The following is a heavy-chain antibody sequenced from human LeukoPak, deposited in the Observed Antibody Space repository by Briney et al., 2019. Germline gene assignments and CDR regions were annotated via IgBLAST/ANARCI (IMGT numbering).Heavy chain of an antibody. Sequence: SETLSLTCTVSGGSISSSSYYWGWIRQPPGKGLEWIGSIYYSGSTYYNPSLKSRVTISVDTSKNQFSLKLSSVTAADTAVYYCARHPSLEGWFDPWGQGTLVTVSS. CDR3: ARHPSLEGWFDP. CDR1: GGSISSSSYY. V-gene: IGHV4-39*01. J-gene: IGHJ5*02. CDR2: IYYSGST.